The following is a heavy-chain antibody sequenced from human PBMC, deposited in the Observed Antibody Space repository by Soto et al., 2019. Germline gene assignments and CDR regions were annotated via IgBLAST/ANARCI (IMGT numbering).Heavy chain of an antibody. CDR1: GFTFSSYG. D-gene: IGHD3-22*01. Sequence: HPGGSLRLSCAASGFTFSSYGMHWVRQAPGKGLEWVAVISYDGSNKYYADSVKGRFTISRDNSKNTLYLQMNSLRAEDTAVYYCAKDMGGYSPHLFDYWGQGTLVTVSS. V-gene: IGHV3-30*18. CDR3: AKDMGGYSPHLFDY. CDR2: ISYDGSNK. J-gene: IGHJ4*02.